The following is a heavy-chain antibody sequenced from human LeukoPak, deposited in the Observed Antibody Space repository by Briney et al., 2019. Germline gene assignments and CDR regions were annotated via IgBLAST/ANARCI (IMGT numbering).Heavy chain of an antibody. J-gene: IGHJ6*02. CDR1: GFTFSDYY. CDR3: AREVRNAGYYYHGMDV. Sequence: PGGSLRLSCAASGFTFSDYYMSWIRQAPGKGLEWVPVIYSGGSTYYADSVKGRFTISRDNSKNTLYLQMNSLRAEDTAVYYCAREVRNAGYYYHGMDVWGQGTTVTVSS. V-gene: IGHV3-66*01. CDR2: IYSGGST. D-gene: IGHD1-14*01.